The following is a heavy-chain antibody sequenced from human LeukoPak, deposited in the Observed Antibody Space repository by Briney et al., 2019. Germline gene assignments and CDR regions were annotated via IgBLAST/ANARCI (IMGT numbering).Heavy chain of an antibody. CDR1: GGSFSGYY. V-gene: IGHV4-34*01. Sequence: PSETLSLTCAVYGGSFSGYYWSWIRQPPGKGLEWIGEINHSGSTNYNPSLKSRVTISVDTSKNQFSLKLSSVTAADTAVYYCARARGDLAYYYYGMDVWGQGTTVTVSS. J-gene: IGHJ6*02. CDR2: INHSGST. CDR3: ARARGDLAYYYYGMDV. D-gene: IGHD2-21*01.